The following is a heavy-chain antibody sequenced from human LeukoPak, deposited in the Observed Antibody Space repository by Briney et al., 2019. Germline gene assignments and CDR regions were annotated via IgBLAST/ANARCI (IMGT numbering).Heavy chain of an antibody. CDR1: GFTFSDYY. D-gene: IGHD2-2*01. V-gene: IGHV3-15*01. J-gene: IGHJ5*01. CDR2: IKSKTDGGTT. CDR3: CITSCYHVLDS. Sequence: PGGSLRLSCPASGFTFSDYYMSWVRQAPGKGLEWVCRIKSKTDGGTTDYAAPGKGTFTISRDDSKNSLYMKMISLKNKDTSYYYCCITSCYHVLDSWGQGTLVTVSS.